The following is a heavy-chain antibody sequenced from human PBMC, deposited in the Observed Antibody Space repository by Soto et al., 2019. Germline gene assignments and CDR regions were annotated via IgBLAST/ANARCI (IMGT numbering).Heavy chain of an antibody. D-gene: IGHD5-18*01. CDR2: IIPIFGTA. J-gene: IGHJ4*02. V-gene: IGHV1-69*06. CDR3: ARMDTAMVRYYFDS. CDR1: GGTFSSYA. Sequence: QVQLVQSGAEVKKPGSSVKVSCKASGGTFSSYAISWVRQAPGQGLEWMGGIIPIFGTANYAQKFQGRVTITADKSTSTAYLKLSSLRSVDTAVYYCARMDTAMVRYYFDSWGQGTLVTVSS.